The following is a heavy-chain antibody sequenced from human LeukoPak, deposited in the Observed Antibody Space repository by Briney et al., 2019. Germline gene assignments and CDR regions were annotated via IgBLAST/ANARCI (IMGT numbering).Heavy chain of an antibody. CDR1: GFTFSSYA. D-gene: IGHD5-12*01. CDR2: ISGSGSGT. J-gene: IGHJ4*02. V-gene: IGHV3-23*01. Sequence: PGGSLRLSCAASGFTFSSYAMGWVRQAPGKGLEWVSSISGSGSGTNYADSVKGRSTISRDNSKNTLYLQMNSLRAEDTAVYYCAKTYIVATTHFDYWGQGALVTVSS. CDR3: AKTYIVATTHFDY.